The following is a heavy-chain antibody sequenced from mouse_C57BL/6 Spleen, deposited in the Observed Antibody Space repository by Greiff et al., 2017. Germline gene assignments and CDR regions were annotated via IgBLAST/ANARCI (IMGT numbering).Heavy chain of an antibody. CDR1: GYTFTSYW. V-gene: IGHV1-55*01. J-gene: IGHJ1*03. CDR3: ARVGSMDARYFDV. Sequence: VQLQQPGAELVKPGASVKMSCKASGYTFTSYWITWVKQRPGQGLEWIGDIYPGSGSTNYNEKFKSKATLTVDTSSSTAYMQLSSLTSEDSAVYYCARVGSMDARYFDVWGTGTTVTVSS. D-gene: IGHD1-1*02. CDR2: IYPGSGST.